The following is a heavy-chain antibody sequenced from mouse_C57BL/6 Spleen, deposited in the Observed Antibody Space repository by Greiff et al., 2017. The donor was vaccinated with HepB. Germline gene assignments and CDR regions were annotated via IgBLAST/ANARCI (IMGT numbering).Heavy chain of an antibody. CDR2: ISNGGGST. V-gene: IGHV5-12*01. CDR1: GFTFSDYY. D-gene: IGHD4-1*01. J-gene: IGHJ4*01. CDR3: ARRPGTGAMDD. Sequence: EVKLLESGGGLVQPGGSLKLSCAASGFTFSDYYMYWVRQTPEKRLEWVAYISNGGGSTYYPDTVKGRFTISRDNAKNTLYLQMSRLKSEDTAMYYCARRPGTGAMDDWGQGTSVTVSA.